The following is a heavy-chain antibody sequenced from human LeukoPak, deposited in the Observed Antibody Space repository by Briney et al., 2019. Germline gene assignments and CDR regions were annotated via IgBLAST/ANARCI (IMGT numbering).Heavy chain of an antibody. CDR2: ISGSGGST. CDR1: GFTFSSYA. V-gene: IGHV3-23*01. D-gene: IGHD2-2*02. Sequence: GGSLRLSCAASGFTFSSYAMSWVRQAPGKGLEWVSAISGSGGSTYYADSVKGRFTISRDNSKNTLYLQMNSLRAEDTAVYYCAKDRWTGLIVVVPAGIVDYWGQGTLVTVSS. CDR3: AKDRWTGLIVVVPAGIVDY. J-gene: IGHJ4*02.